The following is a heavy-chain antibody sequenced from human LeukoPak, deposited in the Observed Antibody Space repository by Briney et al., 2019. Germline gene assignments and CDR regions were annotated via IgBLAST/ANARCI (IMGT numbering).Heavy chain of an antibody. J-gene: IGHJ5*02. CDR3: AGYYYDSSLNWSDP. V-gene: IGHV4-4*09. CDR2: IYTSGST. Sequence: SETLSLTCTVSGGSISSYYWSWIRQPPGKGLEWIGYIYTSGSTNYNPSLKSRVTISVDTSKNQFSLKLSSMTAADTAVYYCAGYYYDSSLNWSDPWGQGTLVNVSS. D-gene: IGHD3-22*01. CDR1: GGSISSYY.